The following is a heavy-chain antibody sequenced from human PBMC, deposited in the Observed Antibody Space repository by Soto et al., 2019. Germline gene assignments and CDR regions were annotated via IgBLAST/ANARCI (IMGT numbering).Heavy chain of an antibody. D-gene: IGHD1-20*01. V-gene: IGHV3-74*01. J-gene: IGHJ4*02. Sequence: EVQLVESGGGLVQPGGSLRLSCEASGFTFSSYWMHWVRQAPGKRLVWVSRINGDGSSTSYADSVKGRFTISRDNAKNTLYLQMNSLRAEDAAVYYCAKVLYSWKDVLDHWGQGTLVTVSS. CDR1: GFTFSSYW. CDR2: INGDGSST. CDR3: AKVLYSWKDVLDH.